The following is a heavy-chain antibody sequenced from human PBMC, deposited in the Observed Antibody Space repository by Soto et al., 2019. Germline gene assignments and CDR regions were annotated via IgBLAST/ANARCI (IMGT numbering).Heavy chain of an antibody. CDR2: IKQDGSEK. CDR3: ARDLYSSSSSSYYYYGMDV. Sequence: PVGSLRLSCAASGFTFSSYWMSWVRQAPGKGLEWVANIKQDGSEKYYVDSVKGRFTISRDNAKNSLYLQMNSLRAEDTAVYYCARDLYSSSSSSYYYYGMDVWGQGTTVTVSS. CDR1: GFTFSSYW. J-gene: IGHJ6*02. V-gene: IGHV3-7*01. D-gene: IGHD6-6*01.